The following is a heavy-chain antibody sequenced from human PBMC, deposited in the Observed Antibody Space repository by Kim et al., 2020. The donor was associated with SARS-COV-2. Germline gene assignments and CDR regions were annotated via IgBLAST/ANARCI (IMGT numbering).Heavy chain of an antibody. V-gene: IGHV2-70*11. Sequence: SGPTLVKPTQPLTLTCTFSGFSLSTSGMCVSWIRQPPGKALEWLARIDWDDDKYYSTSLKTRLTISKDTSKNQVVLTMTNMDPVDTATYYCARMLIVRGKNGMDVWGQGTTVTVSS. D-gene: IGHD3-10*01. J-gene: IGHJ6*02. CDR3: ARMLIVRGKNGMDV. CDR1: GFSLSTSGMC. CDR2: IDWDDDK.